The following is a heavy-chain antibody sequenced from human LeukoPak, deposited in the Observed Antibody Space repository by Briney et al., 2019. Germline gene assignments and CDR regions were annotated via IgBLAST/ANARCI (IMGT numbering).Heavy chain of an antibody. CDR1: GFTFSSYA. J-gene: IGHJ4*02. V-gene: IGHV3-64D*06. D-gene: IGHD3-16*01. CDR3: VKEGDYGYYFDY. CDR2: ISSNGGST. Sequence: GGSLRLSCSASGFTFSSYAMDWVRQAPGKGLECVSTISSNGGSTYYADSVKGRFTISRDDSKDTLYLRMSSLRAEDTAVYYCVKEGDYGYYFDYWGQGTLVTVSS.